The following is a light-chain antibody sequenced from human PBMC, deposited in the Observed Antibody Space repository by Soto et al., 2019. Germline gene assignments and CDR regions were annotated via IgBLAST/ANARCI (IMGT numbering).Light chain of an antibody. CDR2: EDN. V-gene: IGLV6-57*04. CDR3: QSYYSSKVV. CDR1: SGSIASNY. J-gene: IGLJ2*01. Sequence: NFMLTQPHSVSESPGKTVTISCTRSSGSIASNYVQWYQQRPGSAPTTVIYEDNQRPSGVPDRFSGSIDSSSNSASLTISGLKTEDEADYYCQSYYSSKVVFGGGTKLTVL.